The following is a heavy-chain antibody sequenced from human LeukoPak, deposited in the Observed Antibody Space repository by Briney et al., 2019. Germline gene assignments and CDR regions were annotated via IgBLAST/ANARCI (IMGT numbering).Heavy chain of an antibody. D-gene: IGHD3-10*01. CDR2: INTNTGNP. Sequence: VSVKVSCRASGYTFTSYAVNWVRQAPGQGLEWMGWINTNTGNPTYAQGFTGRFVFSLDTSVSTAYLQISSLKAEDTAVYYCASQVPSGSLDYWGQGTLVTVSS. V-gene: IGHV7-4-1*02. J-gene: IGHJ4*02. CDR3: ASQVPSGSLDY. CDR1: GYTFTSYA.